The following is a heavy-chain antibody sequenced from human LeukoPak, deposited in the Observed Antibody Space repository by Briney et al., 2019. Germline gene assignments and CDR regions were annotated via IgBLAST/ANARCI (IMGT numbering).Heavy chain of an antibody. V-gene: IGHV3-30-3*01. D-gene: IGHD6-19*01. J-gene: IGHJ5*02. Sequence: GGSLRLSCAASGFTFSSYAMHWVRQAPGKGLEWVAVISYDGSNKYYADSVKGRFTISRDNSKNTLYLQMNSLRAEDTAVYYCAKDSGYSSGWYINWFDPWGQGTLVTVSS. CDR3: AKDSGYSSGWYINWFDP. CDR2: ISYDGSNK. CDR1: GFTFSSYA.